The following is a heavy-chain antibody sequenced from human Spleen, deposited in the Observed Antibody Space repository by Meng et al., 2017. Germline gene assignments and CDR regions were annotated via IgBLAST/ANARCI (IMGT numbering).Heavy chain of an antibody. V-gene: IGHV4-34*01. J-gene: IGHJ4*02. CDR3: ARAKGARGYSGYVFDY. CDR1: GGSFSGYY. CDR2: INHSGST. Sequence: SETLSLTCAVYGGSFSGYYWSWIRQPPGKGLEWIGEINHSGSTNYNPSLKSRVTISVDTSKNQFSLKLSSVTAADTAVYYCARAKGARGYSGYVFDYWGQGTLVTGSS. D-gene: IGHD5-12*01.